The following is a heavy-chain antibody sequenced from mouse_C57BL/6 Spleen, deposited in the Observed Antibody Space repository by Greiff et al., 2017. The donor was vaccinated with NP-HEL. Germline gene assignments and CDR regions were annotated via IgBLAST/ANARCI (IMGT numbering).Heavy chain of an antibody. CDR1: GSPFSSFP. CDR2: ISGGGGNT. J-gene: IGHJ4*01. V-gene: IGHV5-9*01. Sequence: EVQGVESGEGLLKPGGSLKSSCAASGSPFSSFPLSGVGQIPERGLEWVATISGGGGNTYYPDSVKGRFTISRDNAKNTLYLQMSSLRSEDTALYYCARHGRQGYAMDYWGQGTSVTVSS. CDR3: ARHGRQGYAMDY. D-gene: IGHD2-12*01.